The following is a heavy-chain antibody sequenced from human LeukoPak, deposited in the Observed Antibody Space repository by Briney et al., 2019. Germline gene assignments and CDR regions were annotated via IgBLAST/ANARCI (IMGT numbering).Heavy chain of an antibody. CDR2: IYSGGST. CDR1: GVTVSSNY. J-gene: IGHJ4*02. D-gene: IGHD3-3*01. V-gene: IGHV3-53*01. Sequence: PGGSLRLSCAASGVTVSSNYMSWVRQAPGKGREWGSVIYSGGSTYYADSVKGRFTISRDNSKNTLYLQMNSLRAEDTAVYYCAREETFGVVDYWGQGTLVTVSS. CDR3: AREETFGVVDY.